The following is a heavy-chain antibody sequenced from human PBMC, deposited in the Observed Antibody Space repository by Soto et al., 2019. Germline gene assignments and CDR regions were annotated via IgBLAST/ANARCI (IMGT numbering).Heavy chain of an antibody. CDR3: ARAPPKVSRFGELLSRRPGENYYYMDV. D-gene: IGHD3-10*01. V-gene: IGHV1-18*01. Sequence: GASVKVSCKASGYTFTSYGISWVRQAPGQGLEWMGWISAYNGNTNYAQKLQGRVTMTTDTSTSTAYMELRSLRSDDTAVYYCARAPPKVSRFGELLSRRPGENYYYMDVWGKGTTVTVSS. J-gene: IGHJ6*03. CDR2: ISAYNGNT. CDR1: GYTFTSYG.